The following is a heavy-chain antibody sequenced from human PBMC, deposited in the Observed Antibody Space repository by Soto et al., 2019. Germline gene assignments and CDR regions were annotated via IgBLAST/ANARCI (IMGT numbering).Heavy chain of an antibody. Sequence: ASVKVSCKASGYTFTGYYMHWVRQAPRQGLEWMGWINPNSGGTNYAQKFQGWVTMTTDTSTSTAYMELRSLRSDDTAVYYCARDGTYCSGGSCYSFGWFDPWGQGTLVTVSS. CDR2: INPNSGGT. V-gene: IGHV1-2*04. CDR1: GYTFTGYY. J-gene: IGHJ5*02. D-gene: IGHD2-15*01. CDR3: ARDGTYCSGGSCYSFGWFDP.